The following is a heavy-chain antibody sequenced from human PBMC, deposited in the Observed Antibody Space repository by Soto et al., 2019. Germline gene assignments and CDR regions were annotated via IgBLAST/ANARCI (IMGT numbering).Heavy chain of an antibody. CDR1: GFTFSIYS. CDR2: MTSDSKTI. CDR3: TRGVSYGFDF. V-gene: IGHV3-48*01. D-gene: IGHD3-10*01. J-gene: IGHJ3*01. Sequence: GGSLRLSCVASGFTFSIYSMNWVRQAPGKGLEWVSYMTSDSKTIHYADSIKGRFTISRDNAKNSVFLQMNSLRAEDTAVYYCTRGVSYGFDFWGQGTMVTVSS.